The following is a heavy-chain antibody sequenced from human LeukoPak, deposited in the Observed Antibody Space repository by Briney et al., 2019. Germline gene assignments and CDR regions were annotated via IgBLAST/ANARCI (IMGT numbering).Heavy chain of an antibody. J-gene: IGHJ4*02. CDR1: GYTFTGYY. V-gene: IGHV1-2*04. CDR2: INPNSGGT. Sequence: ASVKVSCKASGYTFTGYYMHWVRQAPGQGLEWIGWINPNSGGTNYAQKFQGWVTMTRDTSISTAYMELSRLRSDDTAVYYCARALLTGSYYDSSGYHFDYWGQGTLVTVSS. D-gene: IGHD3-22*01. CDR3: ARALLTGSYYDSSGYHFDY.